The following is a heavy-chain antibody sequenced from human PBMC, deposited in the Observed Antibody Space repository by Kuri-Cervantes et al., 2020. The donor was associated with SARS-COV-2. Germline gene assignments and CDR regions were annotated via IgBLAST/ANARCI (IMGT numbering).Heavy chain of an antibody. CDR1: GFTFSSYA. CDR2: ISYDGSNK. D-gene: IGHD3-16*01. J-gene: IGHJ4*02. Sequence: LSLTCAASGFTFSSYAMHWVRQAPGKGLEWVAVISYDGSNKYYADSVKGRFTISRDNSKNTLYLQMNSLRAEDTAVYYCARDSSEITFGGETFDYWGQGTLVTVSS. V-gene: IGHV3-30-3*01. CDR3: ARDSSEITFGGETFDY.